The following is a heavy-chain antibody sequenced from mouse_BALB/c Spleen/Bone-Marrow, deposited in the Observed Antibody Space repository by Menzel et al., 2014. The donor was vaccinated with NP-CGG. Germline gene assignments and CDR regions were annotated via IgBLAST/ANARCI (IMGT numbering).Heavy chain of an antibody. J-gene: IGHJ1*01. V-gene: IGHV1-20*02. CDR3: TGVTTDWYFDV. D-gene: IGHD1-1*01. CDR1: GYSFTGYF. CDR2: INPYNGDT. Sequence: VQLKQSGPELVKPGASVKISCKASGYSFTGYFMNWVMQSHGKSLEWIGRINPYNGDTFYNQKFKGKATLTVDKSSSTAHMELRSLASEDSAVYYCTGVTTDWYFDVWGAGTTVTVSS.